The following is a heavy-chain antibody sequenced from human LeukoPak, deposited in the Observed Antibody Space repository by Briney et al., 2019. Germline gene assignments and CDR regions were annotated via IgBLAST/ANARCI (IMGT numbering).Heavy chain of an antibody. CDR2: INPNSGGT. CDR1: GYTFTGYY. J-gene: IGHJ4*02. CDR3: ARLYYDSSGYSAYFDY. Sequence: ASVKVSCKVSGYTFTGYYMHWVRQAPGQGLEWMGWINPNSGGTNYAQKFQGRVTMTRDTSISTAYMELSRLRSDDTAVYYCARLYYDSSGYSAYFDYWGQGTLVTVSS. D-gene: IGHD3-22*01. V-gene: IGHV1-2*02.